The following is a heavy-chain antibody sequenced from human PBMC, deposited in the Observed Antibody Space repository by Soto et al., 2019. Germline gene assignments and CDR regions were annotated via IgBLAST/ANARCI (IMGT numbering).Heavy chain of an antibody. V-gene: IGHV4-34*01. CDR3: ATRITVFGLLIHPFDP. Sequence: PSETLSLTCAVSGGSLSGYYWSWIRQSPGKGLEWIGEINHRGSSDYNPLLKSRVTISVDASKNEFSLELSSVTAADTAVYYCATRITVFGLLIHPFDPWGQGNQV. D-gene: IGHD3-3*01. CDR1: GGSLSGYY. CDR2: INHRGSS. J-gene: IGHJ5*02.